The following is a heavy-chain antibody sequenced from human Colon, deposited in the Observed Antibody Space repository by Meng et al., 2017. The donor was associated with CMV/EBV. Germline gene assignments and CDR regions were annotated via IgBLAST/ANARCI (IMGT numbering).Heavy chain of an antibody. Sequence: ASVKVSCKASGYTFTGYYMHWVRQAPGQGLEWMGWINPNSGGTNYAQKFQGRVTMTRDTSISTAYMELSRLRSDDTAVYYCARPAAAGPYNWFDPWGQGTLVTVSS. CDR2: INPNSGGT. CDR3: ARPAAAGPYNWFDP. CDR1: GYTFTGYY. J-gene: IGHJ5*02. D-gene: IGHD6-13*01. V-gene: IGHV1-2*02.